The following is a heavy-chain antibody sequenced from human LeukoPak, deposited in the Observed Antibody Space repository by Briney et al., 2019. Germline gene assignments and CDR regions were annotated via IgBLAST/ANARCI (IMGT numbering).Heavy chain of an antibody. Sequence: ASVKISCKTSGYTFTTYYIHWIRQPPDRGLDWMAVITPNNGRPTYAQKFQGRVTVTMDTSSSTVYMELSNLGSDDTAIYYCARDQIQVWYMVGRFDSWGQGTLVSVSS. V-gene: IGHV1-46*01. J-gene: IGHJ4*02. CDR3: ARDQIQVWYMVGRFDS. CDR1: GYTFTTYY. D-gene: IGHD5-18*01. CDR2: ITPNNGRP.